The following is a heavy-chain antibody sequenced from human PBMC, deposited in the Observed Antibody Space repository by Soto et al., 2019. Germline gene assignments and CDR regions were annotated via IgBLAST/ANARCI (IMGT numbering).Heavy chain of an antibody. D-gene: IGHD6-19*01. J-gene: IGHJ5*02. V-gene: IGHV1-2*04. CDR3: ARAITRSGSSWFDP. Sequence: GPSVKVSCRASWYTFTGYYMHWVRQAPGQGLEWMGWINPNSGGTNYAQKFQGWVTMTRDTSISTAYMELSRLRSDDTAVYYCARAITRSGSSWFDPWGQGTLVTVSS. CDR2: INPNSGGT. CDR1: WYTFTGYY.